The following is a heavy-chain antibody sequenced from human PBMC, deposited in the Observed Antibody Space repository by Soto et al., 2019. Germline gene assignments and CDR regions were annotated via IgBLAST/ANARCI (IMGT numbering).Heavy chain of an antibody. CDR2: IYYSGST. CDR1: CGSISSSRYY. J-gene: IGHJ5*02. D-gene: IGHD3-9*01. Sequence: PXQSLPRPVTVSCGSISSSRYYWGWIRQPPGKGLEWIGSIYYSGSTYYNPSLKSRVTISVDTSKNQFSLKLSSVTAADTAVYYCARQSDILTGYWDEGWFDNWGQGTLVTVSS. CDR3: ARQSDILTGYWDEGWFDN. V-gene: IGHV4-39*01.